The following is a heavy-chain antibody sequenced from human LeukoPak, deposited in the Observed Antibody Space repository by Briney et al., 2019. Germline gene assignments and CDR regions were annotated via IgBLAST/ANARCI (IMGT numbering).Heavy chain of an antibody. CDR1: GGSISSGSYS. CDR2: MFTSGST. Sequence: PSETLSLTCTVFGGSISSGSYSWNWLRQPAGKGLEWIGRMFTSGSTNYNPSLKSRVTISLDTSKNQFSLKLNSVTAADTAVYYCARVDYDSSGYYGAFEIWGQGTMVTVSS. J-gene: IGHJ3*02. V-gene: IGHV4-61*02. D-gene: IGHD3-22*01. CDR3: ARVDYDSSGYYGAFEI.